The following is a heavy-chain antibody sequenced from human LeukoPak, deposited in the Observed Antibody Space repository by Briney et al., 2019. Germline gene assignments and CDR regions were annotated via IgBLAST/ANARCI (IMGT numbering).Heavy chain of an antibody. Sequence: ASVKVSCKASGGTFSSYAISWVRQAPGQGLEWMGGIIPIFGTANYAQKFQGRATITADESTSTAYMELSSLRSEDTAVYYCARARRVVPKYQGAAFDIWGQGSMVTVSS. CDR1: GGTFSSYA. V-gene: IGHV1-69*13. D-gene: IGHD3-3*01. CDR2: IIPIFGTA. J-gene: IGHJ3*02. CDR3: ARARRVVPKYQGAAFDI.